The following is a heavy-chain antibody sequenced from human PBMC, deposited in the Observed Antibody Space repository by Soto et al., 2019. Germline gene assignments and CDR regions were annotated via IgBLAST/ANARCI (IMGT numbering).Heavy chain of an antibody. CDR3: ARDTNWLTHYFDY. Sequence: GGSLRLSCAASGFTVSSNYMSWVRQAPGKGLEWVSVIYSGGSTYYADSVKGRFTISRDNSKNTLYLQMNSLRAEDTAVYYCARDTNWLTHYFDYWGQGTLVTVSS. J-gene: IGHJ4*02. D-gene: IGHD1-1*01. CDR2: IYSGGST. CDR1: GFTVSSNY. V-gene: IGHV3-66*01.